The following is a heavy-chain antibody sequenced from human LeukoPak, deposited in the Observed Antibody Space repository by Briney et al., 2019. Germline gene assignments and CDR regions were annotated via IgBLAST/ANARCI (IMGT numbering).Heavy chain of an antibody. CDR1: GFTFSNAW. D-gene: IGHD3-10*01. Sequence: GGSLRLSCAASGFTFSNAWMSWVRQAPGKGLEWVGRIKSKTDGGTTDYAAPVKGRFTISRDDSKNTLYLQMNSLKTEDTAVYYCTTGSRITMVRGVIIEHSQHTNFDYWGQGTLVTVSS. J-gene: IGHJ4*02. V-gene: IGHV3-15*01. CDR3: TTGSRITMVRGVIIEHSQHTNFDY. CDR2: IKSKTDGGTT.